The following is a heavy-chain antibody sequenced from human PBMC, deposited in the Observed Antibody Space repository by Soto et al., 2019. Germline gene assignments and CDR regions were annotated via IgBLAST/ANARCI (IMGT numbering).Heavy chain of an antibody. CDR3: ARNRAYGSGSYYKKSPLDY. D-gene: IGHD3-10*01. V-gene: IGHV4-34*01. CDR2: INHSGST. Sequence: PSETLSLTCAVYGGSFSGYYWSWIRQPPGKGLEWIGEINHSGSTNYNPSLKSRVTISVDTSKNQFSLKLSSVTAADTAVYYCARNRAYGSGSYYKKSPLDYWGQGTLVTVSS. CDR1: GGSFSGYY. J-gene: IGHJ4*02.